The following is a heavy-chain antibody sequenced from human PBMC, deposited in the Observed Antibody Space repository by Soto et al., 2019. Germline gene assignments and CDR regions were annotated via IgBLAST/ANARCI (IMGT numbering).Heavy chain of an antibody. CDR1: GYSFTRHD. CDR2: MNPHSGNA. Sequence: QVQLVQSGAEVRKPGASVRVSCKATGYSFTRHDINWLRQAAGQGLEWMGWMNPHSGNAVYAQKFQGRVTMTRNTSITPAYIEVTSLKSEDTAVYFCARGAYNDYSHWFDPWGQGTLVTVSS. J-gene: IGHJ5*02. CDR3: ARGAYNDYSHWFDP. V-gene: IGHV1-8*01. D-gene: IGHD4-4*01.